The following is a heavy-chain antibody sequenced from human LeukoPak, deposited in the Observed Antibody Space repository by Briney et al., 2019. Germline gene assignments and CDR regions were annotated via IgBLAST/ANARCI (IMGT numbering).Heavy chain of an antibody. J-gene: IGHJ4*02. CDR2: IYYSGST. V-gene: IGHV4-59*08. CDR3: ARHFDVAVAGILGFDY. CDR1: GGSISSYY. Sequence: SETLSLTCTASGGSISSYYWSWIRQPPGKGLEWIGYIYYSGSTNYNPSLKSRVTISVDTSKNQFSLKLSSVTAADTAVYYCARHFDVAVAGILGFDYWGQGTLVTVSS. D-gene: IGHD6-19*01.